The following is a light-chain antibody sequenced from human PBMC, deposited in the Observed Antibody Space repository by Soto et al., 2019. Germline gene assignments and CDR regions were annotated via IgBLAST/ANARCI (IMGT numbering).Light chain of an antibody. CDR1: QSLLYGAGYMY. V-gene: IGKV2-28*01. CDR2: LGS. Sequence: DIVMTQSPLSLPVTPGEPASISCRSSQSLLYGAGYMYVDWYLQKPGQPPHLLIFLGSNRASGVPDRFSGSVSGTDFTLKISRVETEDVGIYYCMQTLQTPYTFDQGTKLEIK. J-gene: IGKJ2*01. CDR3: MQTLQTPYT.